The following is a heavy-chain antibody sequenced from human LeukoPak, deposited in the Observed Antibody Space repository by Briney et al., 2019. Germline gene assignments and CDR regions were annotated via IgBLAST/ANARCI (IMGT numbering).Heavy chain of an antibody. CDR3: ARGPLTMVRGVIRGSFFDY. CDR2: MNPNSGNT. V-gene: IGHV1-8*01. Sequence: ASVKVSCKASGYTFASYDINWVRQATGQGLEWMGWMNPNSGNTGYAQKFQGRVTMTRNTSISTAYMELSSLRSEDTAVYYCARGPLTMVRGVIRGSFFDYWGQGTLVTVSS. J-gene: IGHJ4*02. D-gene: IGHD3-10*01. CDR1: GYTFASYD.